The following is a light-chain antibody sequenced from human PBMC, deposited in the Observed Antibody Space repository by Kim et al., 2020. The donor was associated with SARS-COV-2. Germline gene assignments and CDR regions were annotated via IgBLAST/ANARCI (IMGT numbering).Light chain of an antibody. CDR1: QNIGTN. J-gene: IGKJ1*01. CDR2: DAS. Sequence: IVMAQSPTTLSVSPGERATLSCRASQNIGTNLAWYQQRPGQVPRILINDASTRATGIPARFSGSGSGTEFTLTISSLQSEDFAVYYCQQHNNLPRTFGQGTTVEIK. CDR3: QQHNNLPRT. V-gene: IGKV3-15*01.